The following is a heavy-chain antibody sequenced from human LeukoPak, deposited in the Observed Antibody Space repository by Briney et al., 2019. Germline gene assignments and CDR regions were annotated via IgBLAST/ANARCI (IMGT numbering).Heavy chain of an antibody. D-gene: IGHD6-19*01. CDR1: GFTFSSYE. CDR2: ISSSGSTI. CDR3: ARASAVAGSFDY. Sequence: PGGSLRLSCAASGFTFSSYEMNWVRQAPGKGLEWASYISSSGSTIYYADSVKGRFTISRDNAKNSLYLQMNSLRAEDTAVYYCARASAVAGSFDYWGQGTLVTVSS. J-gene: IGHJ4*02. V-gene: IGHV3-48*03.